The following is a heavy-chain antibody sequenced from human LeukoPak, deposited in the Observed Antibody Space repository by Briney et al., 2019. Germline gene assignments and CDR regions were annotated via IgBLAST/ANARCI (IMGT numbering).Heavy chain of an antibody. CDR2: IYYRGST. J-gene: IGHJ4*02. D-gene: IGHD1-26*01. Sequence: SETLSPTCTVFGGSVSSGSYYWNWIRQPPGKGLEWIGYIYYRGSTNYNPSLKSRVTISVDTSKNQFSLKLNSVTAADTAVYFCARGIVGAAEFNYWGQGTLVTVSS. V-gene: IGHV4-61*01. CDR3: ARGIVGAAEFNY. CDR1: GGSVSSGSYY.